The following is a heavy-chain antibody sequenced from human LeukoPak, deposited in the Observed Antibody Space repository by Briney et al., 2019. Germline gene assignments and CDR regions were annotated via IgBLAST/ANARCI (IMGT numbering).Heavy chain of an antibody. CDR2: ISSSSSYI. Sequence: PGGSLRLSCAASGFTFSSYSMNWVRQAPGKGLEWVTSISSSSSYIYYADSVKGRFTISRDNAKNSLYLQMNSLRAEDTAVYYCARDPGQRDYYYYYHMDVWGKGTTVAVSS. V-gene: IGHV3-21*01. J-gene: IGHJ6*03. CDR1: GFTFSSYS. CDR3: ARDPGQRDYYYYYHMDV. D-gene: IGHD6-25*01.